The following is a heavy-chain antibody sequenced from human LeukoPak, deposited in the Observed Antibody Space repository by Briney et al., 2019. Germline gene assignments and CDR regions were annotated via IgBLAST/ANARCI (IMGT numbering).Heavy chain of an antibody. CDR1: GYTFTSYG. CDR2: ISAYNGNT. Sequence: RASVKVPCKASGYTFTSYGISWVRQAPGQGLEWMGWISAYNGNTNYAQKLQGRVTMTTDTSTSTAYMELRSLRSDDTAVYYCARDLLADWEDYDSSGYPYRPFDYWGLGTLVTVSS. J-gene: IGHJ4*02. V-gene: IGHV1-18*01. D-gene: IGHD3-22*01. CDR3: ARDLLADWEDYDSSGYPYRPFDY.